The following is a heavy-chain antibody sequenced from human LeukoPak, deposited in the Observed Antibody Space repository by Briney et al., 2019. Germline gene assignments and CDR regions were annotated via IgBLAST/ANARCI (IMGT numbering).Heavy chain of an antibody. CDR2: INHSGST. Sequence: SETLSLTCTVSSGSISTSNYYWGWVRQPPGKALEWIGEINHSGSTNYNPSLKSRITISIDTSKTEFSLKLSSVTAADTAMYYCARHLGRGFGESHHSDFWSQGTLVTVSS. CDR3: ARHLGRGFGESHHSDF. D-gene: IGHD3-10*01. J-gene: IGHJ4*02. V-gene: IGHV4-39*01. CDR1: SGSISTSNYY.